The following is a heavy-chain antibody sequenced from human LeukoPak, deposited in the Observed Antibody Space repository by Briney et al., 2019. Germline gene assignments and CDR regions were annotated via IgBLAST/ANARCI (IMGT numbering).Heavy chain of an antibody. CDR3: TRDVYDFSSGYQSEY. Sequence: GGSLRLSCAASGFTFSSYAMSWVRQAPGKGLEWVANIKQDGSEKYYVDSVKGRFTISTDNAKNSLYLQMNSLRAEDTAVYYCTRDVYDFSSGYQSEYWGQGTVVTVSS. J-gene: IGHJ4*02. CDR2: IKQDGSEK. D-gene: IGHD3-3*01. CDR1: GFTFSSYA. V-gene: IGHV3-7*01.